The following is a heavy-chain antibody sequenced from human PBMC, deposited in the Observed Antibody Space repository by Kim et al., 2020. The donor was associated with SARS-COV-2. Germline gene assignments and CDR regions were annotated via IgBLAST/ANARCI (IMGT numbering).Heavy chain of an antibody. CDR1: GGSISNYF. J-gene: IGHJ4*02. CDR3: VRGGYDYWIGYYFDY. D-gene: IGHD3-3*01. Sequence: SETLSLTCSVSGGSISNYFWNWIRQTPETGLEWIGYINYSGSTKYNPSLESRVALSIDTSKNQFSLKLKSVTAADTAAYFCVRGGYDYWIGYYFDYLGEG. V-gene: IGHV4-59*13. CDR2: INYSGST.